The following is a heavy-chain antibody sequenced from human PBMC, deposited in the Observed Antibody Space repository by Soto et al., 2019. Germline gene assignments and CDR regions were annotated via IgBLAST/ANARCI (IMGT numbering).Heavy chain of an antibody. D-gene: IGHD6-19*01. Sequence: QVQLVESGGGVVQPGRSLRLSCAASGFTFSSYGMHWVRQAPGKGLEWVAVISYDGSNKYYADSVKGRFTISRDNSKNTLYLQMNSLRAEDTAVYYCAKDSGWLADYYYYYGMDVWGQGTTVTVSS. CDR1: GFTFSSYG. CDR2: ISYDGSNK. J-gene: IGHJ6*02. V-gene: IGHV3-30*18. CDR3: AKDSGWLADYYYYYGMDV.